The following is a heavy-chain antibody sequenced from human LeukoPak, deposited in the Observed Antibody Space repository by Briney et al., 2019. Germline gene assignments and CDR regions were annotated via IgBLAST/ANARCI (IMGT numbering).Heavy chain of an antibody. Sequence: ASVKVSFTASGYTFTGYYMHWVRQAPGQGLEWMGWINPNSGGTNYAQKFQGRVTMTRDTSISTAYMELSRLRSDDTAVYYCARVRAPGIAAAGKGYFQHWGQGTLVTVSS. CDR2: INPNSGGT. CDR3: ARVRAPGIAAAGKGYFQH. J-gene: IGHJ1*01. V-gene: IGHV1-2*02. D-gene: IGHD6-13*01. CDR1: GYTFTGYY.